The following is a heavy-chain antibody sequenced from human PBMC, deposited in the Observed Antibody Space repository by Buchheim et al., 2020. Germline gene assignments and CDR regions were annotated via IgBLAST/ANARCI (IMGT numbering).Heavy chain of an antibody. CDR1: GFTFSIYG. Sequence: QVQLVESGGGVVQPGGSLRLSCAASGFTFSIYGMDWVRQAPGKGLEWVAVISNDGSDKYYADFVKGRFTISRDNSKNTLSLQMNSLRAEDTAVYYCAKSHSSDWYSFDYWGQGTL. V-gene: IGHV3-30*18. CDR3: AKSHSSDWYSFDY. J-gene: IGHJ4*02. D-gene: IGHD6-19*01. CDR2: ISNDGSDK.